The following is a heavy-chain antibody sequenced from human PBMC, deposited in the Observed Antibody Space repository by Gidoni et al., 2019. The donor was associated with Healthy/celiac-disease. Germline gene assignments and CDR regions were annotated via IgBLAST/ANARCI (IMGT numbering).Heavy chain of an antibody. Sequence: VQLPESCPVLVKPSGTLSLTCAFSGCSISSSNWWSWVRQPPGKGLEWIGEIYHSWSTNYNTSLKSRVTISVDKSKNQFSLKLSSVTAADTAVYYCARSAAGGATGDFDYWGQGTLVTVSS. V-gene: IGHV4-4*02. J-gene: IGHJ4*02. CDR3: ARSAAGGATGDFDY. CDR2: IYHSWST. CDR1: GCSISSSNW. D-gene: IGHD1-26*01.